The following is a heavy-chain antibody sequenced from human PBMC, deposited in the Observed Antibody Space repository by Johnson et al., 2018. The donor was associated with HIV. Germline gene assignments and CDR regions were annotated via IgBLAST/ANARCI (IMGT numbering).Heavy chain of an antibody. CDR1: GFTFSRYW. J-gene: IGHJ3*02. Sequence: EQLVESGGGLVQPGGSLRLSCAASGFTFSRYWMSWVRQAPGKGLEWVANIKQDGSEKYYVDSVKGRFTISRDNAKNSLYLQMNSLRAEDTAVYYCARDPGVVEDPRSRVDAFDIWGQGTMVTVSS. CDR3: ARDPGVVEDPRSRVDAFDI. CDR2: IKQDGSEK. V-gene: IGHV3-7*05. D-gene: IGHD2-15*01.